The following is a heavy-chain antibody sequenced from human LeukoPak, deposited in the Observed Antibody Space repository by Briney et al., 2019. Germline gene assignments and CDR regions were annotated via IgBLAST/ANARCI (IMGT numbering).Heavy chain of an antibody. D-gene: IGHD6-13*01. CDR3: AKGYVGAAGPYYFDY. J-gene: IGHJ4*02. Sequence: PGGSLRLSCAASGFTFSSYGMSWVRQAPGKGLEWVSAISGSGGSTYYADSVKGRFTISRDNSKNTLYLQMNSLRAEDTAVYYCAKGYVGAAGPYYFDYWGQGTLVTVSS. CDR2: ISGSGGST. V-gene: IGHV3-23*01. CDR1: GFTFSSYG.